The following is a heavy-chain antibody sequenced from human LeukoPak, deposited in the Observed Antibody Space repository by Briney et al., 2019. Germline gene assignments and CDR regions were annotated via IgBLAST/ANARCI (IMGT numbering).Heavy chain of an antibody. V-gene: IGHV1-2*02. Sequence: ASVKVSCKASGYTFTGYYMHWVRQAPGQGLEWMGWINPNSGGTNYAQKFQGRVTMTRDTSISAAYMELSRLRSDDTAVYYCARDTGDEVGATVDYWGQGTLVTVSS. CDR3: ARDTGDEVGATVDY. CDR1: GYTFTGYY. D-gene: IGHD1-26*01. CDR2: INPNSGGT. J-gene: IGHJ4*02.